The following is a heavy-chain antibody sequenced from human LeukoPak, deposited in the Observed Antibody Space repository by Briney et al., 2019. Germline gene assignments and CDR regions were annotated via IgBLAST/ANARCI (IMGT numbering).Heavy chain of an antibody. CDR1: GYTFTSYG. CDR2: ISAYNGNT. CDR3: ARETPERFGGAFDI. J-gene: IGHJ3*02. V-gene: IGHV1-18*01. D-gene: IGHD1-1*01. Sequence: GASVKVSCKASGYTFTSYGISWVRQAPGQGLEGMGWISAYNGNTNYAQKLQGRVTMTTDTSTSTAYMELRGLRSDDTAVYYCARETPERFGGAFDIWGQGTMVTVSS.